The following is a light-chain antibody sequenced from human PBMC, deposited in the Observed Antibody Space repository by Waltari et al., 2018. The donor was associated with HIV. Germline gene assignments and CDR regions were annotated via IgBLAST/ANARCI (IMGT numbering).Light chain of an antibody. Sequence: QSALPQPPSVHGSPGQPVTISCTGTSSDVGNYNRVSSYQQPPCSAPKLMIYEVSTRPSGVPRRFSGSKSGTTASLTISGLPAEDEADYYCSSYTSSNTFVVFGGGTKLTVL. CDR3: SSYTSSNTFVV. J-gene: IGLJ2*01. CDR2: EVS. V-gene: IGLV2-18*02. CDR1: SSDVGNYNR.